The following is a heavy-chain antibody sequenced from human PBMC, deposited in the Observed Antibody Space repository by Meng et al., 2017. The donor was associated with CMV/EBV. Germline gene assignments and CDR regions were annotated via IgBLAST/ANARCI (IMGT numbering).Heavy chain of an antibody. D-gene: IGHD6-13*01. V-gene: IGHV3-23*01. CDR1: GFTFSSYA. Sequence: GGSLRLSCAASGFTFSSYAMSWVRQAPGKGLEWVSAISGSGGSTYYADSVKGRFTISRDNSKNTLYLQMNSLRAEDTAVYYCAKDAGIAAAGTSPTNWFDPWGQGTLVTVSS. J-gene: IGHJ5*02. CDR3: AKDAGIAAAGTSPTNWFDP. CDR2: ISGSGGST.